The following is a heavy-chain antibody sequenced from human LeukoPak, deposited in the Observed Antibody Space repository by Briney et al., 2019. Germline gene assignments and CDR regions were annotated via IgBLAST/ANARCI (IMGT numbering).Heavy chain of an antibody. CDR1: GFTFSSYA. V-gene: IGHV3-23*01. J-gene: IGHJ4*02. CDR2: ISPSGGSP. Sequence: GGPLRLSCAASGFTFSSYAMRWVRPAPRKGLEWVSAISPSGGSPYYPDSLKGRFNISRDNSKNTLYLQMNSLRAADTPVYYCAKERALYYDSSGIDYWGQGTLVTVSS. D-gene: IGHD3-22*01. CDR3: AKERALYYDSSGIDY.